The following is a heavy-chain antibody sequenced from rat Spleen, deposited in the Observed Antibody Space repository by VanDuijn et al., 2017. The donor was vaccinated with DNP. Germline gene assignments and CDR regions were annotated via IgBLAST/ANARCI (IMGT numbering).Heavy chain of an antibody. V-gene: IGHV3-1*01. CDR3: TRGFPPDY. D-gene: IGHD4-4*01. CDR1: GYSITSNY. CDR2: IRYYGDN. J-gene: IGHJ2*01. Sequence: EVQLQESGPGLVKPSQSLSLTCSVTGYSITSNYWAWIRKFPGNKMEWIGHIRYYGDNSYNPSFKSRISITRDTSTNQFFLQLNSLTTDDIATYYCTRGFPPDYWGQGVMVTVSS.